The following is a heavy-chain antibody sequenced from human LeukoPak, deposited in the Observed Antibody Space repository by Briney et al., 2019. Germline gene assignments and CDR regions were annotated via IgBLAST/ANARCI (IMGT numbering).Heavy chain of an antibody. CDR3: ARVRGEGAYDAFDI. D-gene: IGHD2-21*01. Sequence: PGGSLRLSCAASGFTVSSYEMNWVRQAPGKGLEWCSYISGSGSTIYYADSVKGRFTISRDNAKNSLDLQMNSLGGEDTAVYFCARVRGEGAYDAFDIWGQGTMVTVSS. CDR2: ISGSGSTI. CDR1: GFTVSSYE. V-gene: IGHV3-48*03. J-gene: IGHJ3*02.